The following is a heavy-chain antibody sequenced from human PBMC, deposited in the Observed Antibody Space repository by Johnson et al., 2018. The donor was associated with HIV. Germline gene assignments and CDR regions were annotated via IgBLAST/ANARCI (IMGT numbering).Heavy chain of an antibody. V-gene: IGHV3-9*01. CDR2: ISWNSCSI. Sequence: VQLVESGGGLVQPGRSLRLSCAASGFTFDDYAMHWVRQAPGKGLEWVSGISWNSCSIGYSDSVKGRFTISRDNAKNSLYLQMNSLRAEDTALYYCAKDTRWSSRRIIVHAFDIWGQGTMVTVSS. CDR3: AKDTRWSSRRIIVHAFDI. J-gene: IGHJ3*02. D-gene: IGHD6-13*01. CDR1: GFTFDDYA.